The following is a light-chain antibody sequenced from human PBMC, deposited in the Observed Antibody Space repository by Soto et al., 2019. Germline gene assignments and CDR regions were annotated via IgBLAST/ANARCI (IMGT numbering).Light chain of an antibody. CDR2: GAS. CDR3: QKYGTSPPNT. J-gene: IGKJ2*01. V-gene: IGKV3-20*01. Sequence: EIVLTQSPGTLSLSPGERATLSCRASQSVSSSYLAWYQQKPGQAPRLLIYGASSRATGIPDRFSGSGSGKDFTLPISRLEPEDFAVYFCQKYGTSPPNTFGQGTKVDIK. CDR1: QSVSSSY.